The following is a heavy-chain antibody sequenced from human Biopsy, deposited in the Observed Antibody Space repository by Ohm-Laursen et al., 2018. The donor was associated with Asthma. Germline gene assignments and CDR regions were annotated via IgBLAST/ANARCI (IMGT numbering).Heavy chain of an antibody. Sequence: SLRLSCAASGFTFRSYAMHWVRQAPGKGLEWVAVGGSYYDGGLKYYADSVNGRFTVSRGDSKNTLYLQMNSLRPDDTAVYYCARDVMEWYLPAFDFWGQGTLVTASS. J-gene: IGHJ4*02. D-gene: IGHD3-3*01. V-gene: IGHV3-30-3*01. CDR2: GGSYYDGGLK. CDR3: ARDVMEWYLPAFDF. CDR1: GFTFRSYA.